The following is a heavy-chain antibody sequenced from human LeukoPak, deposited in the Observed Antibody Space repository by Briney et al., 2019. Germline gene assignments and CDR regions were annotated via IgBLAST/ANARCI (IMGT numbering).Heavy chain of an antibody. J-gene: IGHJ4*02. CDR1: GFTFNDYW. CDR3: ATDRKVGTWDPRFNY. CDR2: IRQDDSEK. V-gene: IGHV3-7*01. Sequence: PGGSLRLSCSASGFTFNDYWMIWFRQAPGKGLEWVANIRQDDSEKNYVDSVKGRFTISRDNAKFSLYLQMNSLRAEDTAVYYCATDRKVGTWDPRFNYWGQGTLVTVSS. D-gene: IGHD4-23*01.